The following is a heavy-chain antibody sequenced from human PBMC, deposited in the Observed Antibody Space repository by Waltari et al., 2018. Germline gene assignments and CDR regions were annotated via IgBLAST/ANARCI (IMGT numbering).Heavy chain of an antibody. CDR2: IKQDGTGK. CDR1: GFTFSSYW. Sequence: EVQLVESGGGLVQPGGSLRVSCAASGFTFSSYWMTWVRQAPGKGLEWVAKIKQDGTGKLYVDSVRGRFTISRDNAKKSLYLQMNTLRAEDTAVYYCVRGRGMDVWGQGTTVTVSS. CDR3: VRGRGMDV. V-gene: IGHV3-7*01. J-gene: IGHJ6*02.